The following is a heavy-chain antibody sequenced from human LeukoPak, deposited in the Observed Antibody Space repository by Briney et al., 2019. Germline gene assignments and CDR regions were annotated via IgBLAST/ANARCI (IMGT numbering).Heavy chain of an antibody. D-gene: IGHD2-21*02. J-gene: IGHJ4*02. CDR3: ARDRAAYCGGDCYSAGLVY. CDR2: INPCGGST. V-gene: IGHV1-46*01. CDR1: RYTFTTYY. Sequence: ASVTVSFMSSRYTFTTYYMHWVRQAPGQGLEWMGIINPCGGSTSYAQKFQGRITMTRDTSTSTVYMELSSLRSEDTAVYYCARDRAAYCGGDCYSAGLVYWGQGTLVTVSS.